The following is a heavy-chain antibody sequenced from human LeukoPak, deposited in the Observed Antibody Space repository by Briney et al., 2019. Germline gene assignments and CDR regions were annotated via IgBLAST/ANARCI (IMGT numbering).Heavy chain of an antibody. V-gene: IGHV3-21*01. D-gene: IGHD3-16*01. Sequence: GGSLRLSCAASGFTFSSYSMNWVRQAPGKGLEWVSSISSSSSYIYYADSVKGRFTISRDNAKNSLYLQMNSLRAEDTAVYYCAREDEGGLSISSFDYWGQGTLVTVSS. CDR1: GFTFSSYS. J-gene: IGHJ4*02. CDR2: ISSSSSYI. CDR3: AREDEGGLSISSFDY.